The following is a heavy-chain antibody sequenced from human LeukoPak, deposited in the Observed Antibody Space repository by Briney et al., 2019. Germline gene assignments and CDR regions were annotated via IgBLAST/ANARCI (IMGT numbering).Heavy chain of an antibody. J-gene: IGHJ6*02. Sequence: PSETLSLTCTVSGGSISSYYWSWIRQPPGKGLEWIGYIYYSGSTNYNPSLKSRVTISVDTSKNQFSLKLSSVTAADTAVYYCARDLGGATAPYYYYGMDVWGQGTTVTVSS. CDR3: ARDLGGATAPYYYYGMDV. CDR1: GGSISSYY. V-gene: IGHV4-59*01. CDR2: IYYSGST. D-gene: IGHD1-26*01.